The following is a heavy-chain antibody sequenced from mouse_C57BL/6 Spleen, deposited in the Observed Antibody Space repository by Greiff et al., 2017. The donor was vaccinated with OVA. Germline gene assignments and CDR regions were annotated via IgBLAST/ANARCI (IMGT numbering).Heavy chain of an antibody. CDR3: AREGGDY. V-gene: IGHV3-6*01. Sequence: EVKLQESGPGLVKPSQSLSLTCSVPGYSITSGYYWNWIRQFPGNKLEWMGYISYDGSNNYNPSLKNRISITRDTSKNQFFLKLNSVTTEDTATYYCAREGGDYWGQGTSVTVSS. CDR1: GYSITSGYY. CDR2: ISYDGSN. J-gene: IGHJ4*01.